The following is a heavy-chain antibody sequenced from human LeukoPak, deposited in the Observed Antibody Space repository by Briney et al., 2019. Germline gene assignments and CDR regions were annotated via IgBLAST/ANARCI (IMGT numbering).Heavy chain of an antibody. CDR3: ARSGHSSSSDFDY. D-gene: IGHD6-6*01. CDR1: GGSISSSSYY. J-gene: IGHJ4*02. V-gene: IGHV4-39*07. Sequence: PSETLSLTCTVSGGSISSSSYYWGWIRQPPGKGLEWIGSISYSGSTYYNPSLKSRVTISVDTSTNQSSMKLSSVTAADTAVYYCARSGHSSSSDFDYWGQGTLVTVSS. CDR2: ISYSGST.